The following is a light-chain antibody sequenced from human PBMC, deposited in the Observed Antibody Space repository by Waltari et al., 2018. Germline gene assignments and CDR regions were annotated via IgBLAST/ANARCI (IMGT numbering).Light chain of an antibody. J-gene: IGKJ1*01. V-gene: IGKV3-11*01. CDR2: DAS. CDR1: QSVSSY. Sequence: EIMLTQSPATLSLSPGERATLSCRASQSVSSYLAWYQHKPGQAPRLLIYDASNMAAGIPARFSGSGSGTDFTLTISSLEPEDFAVYYCQQRVNWPGTFGQGTKVEVK. CDR3: QQRVNWPGT.